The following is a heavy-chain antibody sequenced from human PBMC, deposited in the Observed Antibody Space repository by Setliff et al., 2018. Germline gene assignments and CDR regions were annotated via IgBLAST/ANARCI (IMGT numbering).Heavy chain of an antibody. J-gene: IGHJ6*03. CDR1: GFTFSSYA. Sequence: GGSLRLSCAASGFTFSSYAMSWVRQAPGKGLEWVSAISGSGGRTYYADSVKGRFTISRENSKNTLYLQMNSLRAEDTAVYYCAKDNAYSSSWYYYYYYMDVWGKGTTVTVSS. D-gene: IGHD6-13*01. CDR2: ISGSGGRT. V-gene: IGHV3-23*01. CDR3: AKDNAYSSSWYYYYYYMDV.